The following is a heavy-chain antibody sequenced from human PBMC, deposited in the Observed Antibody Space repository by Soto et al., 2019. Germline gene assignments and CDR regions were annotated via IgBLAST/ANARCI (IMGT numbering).Heavy chain of an antibody. CDR3: AKETKLENWFDP. J-gene: IGHJ5*02. CDR2: ISGSGGST. Sequence: GESLKISCAASGFTFSSYAMSWVRQAPGKGLEWVSAISGSGGSTYYADSVKGRFTISRDNSKNTLYLQMNSLRAEDTAVYYCAKETKLENWFDPWGQGTLVTVSS. CDR1: GFTFSSYA. V-gene: IGHV3-23*01.